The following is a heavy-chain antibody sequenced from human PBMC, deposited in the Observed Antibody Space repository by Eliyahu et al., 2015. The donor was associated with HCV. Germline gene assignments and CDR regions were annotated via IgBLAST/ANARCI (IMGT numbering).Heavy chain of an antibody. CDR2: INPSGGST. J-gene: IGHJ6*02. V-gene: IGHV1-46*04. D-gene: IGHD1-26*01. Sequence: QVQLVQSGAEVKKPGASVKVSCKASGYTFTSYXMXWVRQAPGQGLEWMGIINPSGGSTSYAQKLQGRVTMTRDTSTSTVYMELSSLRSEDTAVYYCAREGGELREVEYYYYGMDVWGQGTTVTVSS. CDR1: GYTFTSYX. CDR3: AREGGELREVEYYYYGMDV.